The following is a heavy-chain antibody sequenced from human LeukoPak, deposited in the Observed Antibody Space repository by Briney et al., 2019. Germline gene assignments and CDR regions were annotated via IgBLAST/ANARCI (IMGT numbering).Heavy chain of an antibody. D-gene: IGHD2-2*01. CDR3: ARGLGYCTSTTCLLPFDY. J-gene: IGHJ4*02. CDR1: GFTVSTYY. V-gene: IGHV3-53*01. CDR2: IYSGGST. Sequence: GGSLRLSCAASGFTVSTYYMTWVRQAPGKGLECVSVIYSGGSTYYADSVKGRFTVSRDNSKNTLYLQMKSLRAEDTAMYYCARGLGYCTSTTCLLPFDYWGQGTLVTVSS.